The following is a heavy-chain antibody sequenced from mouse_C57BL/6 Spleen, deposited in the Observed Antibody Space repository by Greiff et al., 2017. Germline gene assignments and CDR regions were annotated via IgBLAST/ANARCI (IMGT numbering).Heavy chain of an antibody. J-gene: IGHJ3*01. CDR3: TTDYYGSLEFAY. CDR1: GFNIKDDY. V-gene: IGHV14-4*01. CDR2: IDPENGDT. D-gene: IGHD1-1*01. Sequence: EVQLQQSGAELVRPGASVKLSCTASGFNIKDDYMHWVKQRPEQGLEWIGWIDPENGDTEYASKFQGKATITADTSSNTAYLQLSSLTSEDTAVYYCTTDYYGSLEFAYWGQGTLVTVSA.